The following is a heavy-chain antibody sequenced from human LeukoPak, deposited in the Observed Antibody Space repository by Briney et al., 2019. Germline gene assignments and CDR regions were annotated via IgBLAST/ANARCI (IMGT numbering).Heavy chain of an antibody. V-gene: IGHV3-9*01. CDR1: GFTFSSYA. Sequence: GGSLRLSCAASGFTFSSYAMSWVRQAPGKGLEWVSGISWNSGSIGYADSVKGRFTISRDNAKNSLYLQMNSLRAEDTALYYCAKDMARIVGATSYYYGMDVWGQGTTVTVSS. J-gene: IGHJ6*02. CDR3: AKDMARIVGATSYYYGMDV. D-gene: IGHD1-26*01. CDR2: ISWNSGSI.